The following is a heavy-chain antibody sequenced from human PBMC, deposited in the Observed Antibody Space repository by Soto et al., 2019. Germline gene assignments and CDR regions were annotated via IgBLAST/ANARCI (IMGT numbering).Heavy chain of an antibody. D-gene: IGHD3-10*01. V-gene: IGHV3-21*01. CDR2: ISSSSSYI. CDR1: GFTFSSYS. J-gene: IGHJ4*02. CDR3: ARDHLRRFRSGSYYNDY. Sequence: GESLKISCAASGFTFSSYSMNWVRQAPGKGLEWVSSISSSSSYIYYADSVKGRFTISRDNAKNSLYLQMNSLRAEDTAVYYCARDHLRRFRSGSYYNDYWGQGTLVTVSS.